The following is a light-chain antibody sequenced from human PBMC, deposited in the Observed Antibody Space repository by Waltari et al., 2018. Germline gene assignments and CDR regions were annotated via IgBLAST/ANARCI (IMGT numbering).Light chain of an antibody. CDR2: GTS. CDR3: QQFDSSPWA. V-gene: IGKV3-20*01. CDR1: QSVSSNF. J-gene: IGKJ1*01. Sequence: EILLTQSPDTLSLSPGERATLSCRASQSVSSNFLAWYQHKSGQAPRLLIYGTSSRAAGVRARFSGSGSGTDFTLTISGLEAEDFAVYYCQQFDSSPWAFGQGTAVEMK.